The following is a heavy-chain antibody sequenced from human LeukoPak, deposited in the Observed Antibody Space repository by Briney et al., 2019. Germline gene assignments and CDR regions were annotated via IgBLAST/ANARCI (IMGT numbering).Heavy chain of an antibody. CDR3: ARRPYSSSSHDY. CDR1: GGSISSYY. Sequence: SETLSLTCTVSGGSISSYYWSWIRQPPGKGLEWIGYIYYSGSTNYNPSLRSRVTISVDTSKNQFSLKLSSVTAADTAVYYCARRPYSSSSHDYWAREPWSPSPQ. D-gene: IGHD6-13*01. CDR2: IYYSGST. V-gene: IGHV4-59*01. J-gene: IGHJ4*02.